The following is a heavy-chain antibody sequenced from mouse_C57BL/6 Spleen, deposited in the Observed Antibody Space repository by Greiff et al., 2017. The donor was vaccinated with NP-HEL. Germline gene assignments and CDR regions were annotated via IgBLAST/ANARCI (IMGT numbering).Heavy chain of an antibody. CDR2: IDPSDSET. D-gene: IGHD2-5*01. CDR1: GYTFTSYW. V-gene: IGHV1-52*01. CDR3: ARKSNYGDYAMDY. J-gene: IGHJ4*01. Sequence: QVQLQQPGAELVRPGSSVKLSCKASGYTFTSYWMHWVKQRPIQGLEWIGNIDPSDSETHYNQKFKDKATLTVDKSSSTAYMQLSSLTSEDSAVYYCARKSNYGDYAMDYWGQGTSVTVSS.